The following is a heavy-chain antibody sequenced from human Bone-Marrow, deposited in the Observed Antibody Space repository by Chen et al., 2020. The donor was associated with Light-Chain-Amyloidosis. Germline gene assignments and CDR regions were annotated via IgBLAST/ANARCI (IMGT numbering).Heavy chain of an antibody. CDR2: ITNDGTKK. V-gene: IGHV3-30-3*01. CDR1: GFRFRNYA. Sequence: QVQLVASGGGAVKPGRSLKLPCAASGFRFRNYAMHWVRQTPDKGLEWLAIITNDGTKKFYRDSVQSGFTISRDNSKTTLNMAMGTLTVEDTAIYYSAREGGGVEGRPFDYWGQGALVTVSS. J-gene: IGHJ4*02. D-gene: IGHD3-16*01. CDR3: AREGGGVEGRPFDY.